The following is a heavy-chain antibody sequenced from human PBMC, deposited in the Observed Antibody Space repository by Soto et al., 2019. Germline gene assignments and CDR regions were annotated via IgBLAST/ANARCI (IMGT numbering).Heavy chain of an antibody. J-gene: IGHJ6*02. V-gene: IGHV4-34*01. D-gene: IGHD7-27*01. Sequence: SVTLSLTGALYPGSFSGSYWRSFRQPPGKGLEWIGEIYHSGSTNYNPSLKSRVIMSLDTSKNQFFLKLTSMTAADTAVYYCAREEDWGGYYGLDVWGQGTTVS. CDR1: PGSFSGSY. CDR3: AREEDWGGYYGLDV. CDR2: IYHSGST.